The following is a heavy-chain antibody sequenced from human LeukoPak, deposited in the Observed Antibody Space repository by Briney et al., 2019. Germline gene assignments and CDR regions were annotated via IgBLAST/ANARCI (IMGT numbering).Heavy chain of an antibody. D-gene: IGHD4-17*01. J-gene: IGHJ4*02. CDR3: ARNPSAYGDYVGDNFDY. CDR1: GYTFTSYY. CDR2: INPSGGST. V-gene: IGHV1-46*03. Sequence: ASVKVSCKASGYTFTSYYMHWVRQAPGQGLEWMGLINPSGGSTSYAQKFQGRVTITRDTSTSTVYMELSSLRAGDTAVYYCARNPSAYGDYVGDNFDYWGQGTLVTVSS.